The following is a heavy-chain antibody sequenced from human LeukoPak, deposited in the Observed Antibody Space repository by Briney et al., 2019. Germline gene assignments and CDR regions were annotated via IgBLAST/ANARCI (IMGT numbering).Heavy chain of an antibody. V-gene: IGHV3-23*01. CDR1: GFTFSSYA. CDR2: ITGSDGAT. CDR3: AKDRRYNWNDGGYFEY. Sequence: GGSLRLSCAASGFTFSSYAMSWVRQAPGKGLEWVSGITGSDGATYYADSVEGRFTISRDNSKNTLFLQVNSLRAEDTAVYYCAKDRRYNWNDGGYFEYWGQGMLVTVSS. J-gene: IGHJ4*02. D-gene: IGHD1-1*01.